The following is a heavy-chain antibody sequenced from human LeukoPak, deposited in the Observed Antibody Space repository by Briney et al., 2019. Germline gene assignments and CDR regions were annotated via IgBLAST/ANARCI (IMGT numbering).Heavy chain of an antibody. CDR2: ISGSGGST. CDR3: AKDHSGWYQAEYFQH. J-gene: IGHJ1*01. Sequence: PGGSLRLSCAASGFTFNSYAMSWVRQAPGKGLEWVSAISGSGGSTYYADSVKGRFTISRDNSKNTLYLQMNSLRAEDTAVYYCAKDHSGWYQAEYFQHWGQGTLVTASS. CDR1: GFTFNSYA. D-gene: IGHD6-19*01. V-gene: IGHV3-23*01.